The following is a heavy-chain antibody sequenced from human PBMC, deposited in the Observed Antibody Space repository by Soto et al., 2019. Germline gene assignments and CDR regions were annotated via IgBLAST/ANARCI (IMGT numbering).Heavy chain of an antibody. CDR1: GYTLTELS. D-gene: IGHD3-16*01. J-gene: IGHJ4*02. CDR3: ARGGTPIDY. Sequence: AASVKVSCKVSGYTLTELSMHWVRQAPGKGLEWMGGFDPEDGKTTSAQKFQGRVTVTEDTSTDTAYMELRSLRSDDTAVYYCARGGTPIDYWGQGTLVTVSS. CDR2: FDPEDGKT. V-gene: IGHV1-24*01.